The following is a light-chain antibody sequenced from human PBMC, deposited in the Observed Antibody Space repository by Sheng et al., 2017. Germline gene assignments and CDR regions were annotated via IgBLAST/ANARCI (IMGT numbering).Light chain of an antibody. CDR2: DAS. V-gene: IGKV3D-20*02. Sequence: EIVLTQSPGTLSLSPGERATLSCRASQSVSSSYLAWYQQKPGQAPRLLIYDASNRATGIPARFSGSGSGTDFTLTISNLEPGDFAVYYCQQRSNWPPITFGQGTRLEIK. CDR3: QQRSNWPPIT. CDR1: QSVSSSY. J-gene: IGKJ5*01.